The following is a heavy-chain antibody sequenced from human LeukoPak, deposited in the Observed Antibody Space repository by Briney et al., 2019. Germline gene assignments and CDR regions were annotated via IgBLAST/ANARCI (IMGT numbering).Heavy chain of an antibody. CDR3: ARDAPPSSSWYHLRGFDP. CDR1: GGTFSSYA. J-gene: IGHJ5*02. V-gene: IGHV1-69*13. Sequence: SVKVSCKASGGTFSSYAISWVRQAPGQGLEWMGGIIPIFGTANYAQKFQGRVTITADESTSTAYMELSGLRSEDTAVYYCARDAPPSSSWYHLRGFDPWGQGTLVTVSS. CDR2: IIPIFGTA. D-gene: IGHD6-13*01.